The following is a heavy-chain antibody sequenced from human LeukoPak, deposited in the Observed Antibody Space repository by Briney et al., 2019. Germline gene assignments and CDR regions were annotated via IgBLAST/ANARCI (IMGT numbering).Heavy chain of an antibody. CDR2: IYYSGST. V-gene: IGHV4-61*01. Sequence: PSETLSLTCTVSGGSVSSGNYYWTWIRQPPGKGLEWIGNIYYSGSTNYNPSLESRVTISLDTSKNQFSLKLSSVTAADTAMYYCARGRAIWGQGTMVTVSS. CDR3: ARGRAI. J-gene: IGHJ3*02. CDR1: GGSVSSGNYY.